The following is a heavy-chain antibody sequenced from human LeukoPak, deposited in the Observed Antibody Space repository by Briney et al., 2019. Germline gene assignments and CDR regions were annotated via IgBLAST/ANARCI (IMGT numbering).Heavy chain of an antibody. V-gene: IGHV4-4*07. J-gene: IGHJ5*02. CDR2: IYTSGST. CDR1: GGSISSYY. Sequence: SETLSLTCTVSGGSISSYYWSWIRQPAGKGLEWIGRIYTSGSTNYNPSLKSRVTMSVDTSKNQFSLKLSSVTAADTAVYYCARDVEFIDGEYQLRYFDPWGQGTLVTVSS. CDR3: ARDVEFIDGEYQLRYFDP. D-gene: IGHD2-2*02.